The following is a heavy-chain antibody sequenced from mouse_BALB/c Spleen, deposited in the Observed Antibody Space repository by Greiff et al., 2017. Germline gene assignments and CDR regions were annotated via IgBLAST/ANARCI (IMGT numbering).Heavy chain of an antibody. Sequence: EVKLVESGGGLVQPGGSRKLSCAASGFTFSSFGMHWVRQAPEKGLEWVAYISSGSSTIYYADTVKGRFTISRDNPKNTLFLQMTSLRSEDTAMYYCARSGYYDYDEDYFDYWGQGTTLTVSS. CDR3: ARSGYYDYDEDYFDY. J-gene: IGHJ2*01. CDR1: GFTFSSFG. CDR2: ISSGSSTI. V-gene: IGHV5-17*02. D-gene: IGHD2-4*01.